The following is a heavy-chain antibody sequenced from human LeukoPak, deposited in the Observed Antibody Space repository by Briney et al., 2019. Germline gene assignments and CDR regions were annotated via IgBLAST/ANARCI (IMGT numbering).Heavy chain of an antibody. Sequence: GGSLRLSCAASGFTFSSYAMSWVRQAPGKGLEWVSAISGTGDKAYYADSVRGRFTISRDNSKDTVYLQMNSLRAEDTAVYYCARGYGSLSTWGQGTLVTVSS. J-gene: IGHJ4*02. CDR1: GFTFSSYA. CDR3: ARGYGSLST. D-gene: IGHD6-13*01. V-gene: IGHV3-23*01. CDR2: ISGTGDKA.